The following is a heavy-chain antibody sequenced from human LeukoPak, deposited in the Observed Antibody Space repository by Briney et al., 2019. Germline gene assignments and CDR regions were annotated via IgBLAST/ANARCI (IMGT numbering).Heavy chain of an antibody. J-gene: IGHJ5*02. V-gene: IGHV4-39*01. CDR3: ARLGKYDILTGYYLFDP. Sequence: SETLSLTCTVSGGSISSSSYYWGWIRQPPGKGLEWIGSIYYSGSTHYNPSLKSRVTISVGTSKNQFSLKLSSVTAADTAVYYCARLGKYDILTGYYLFDPWGQGTLVTVSS. D-gene: IGHD3-9*01. CDR1: GGSISSSSYY. CDR2: IYYSGST.